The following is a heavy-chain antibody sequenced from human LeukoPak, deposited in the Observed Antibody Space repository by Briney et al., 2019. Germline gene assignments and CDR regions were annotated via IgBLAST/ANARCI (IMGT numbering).Heavy chain of an antibody. CDR2: ISSSGSTT. J-gene: IGHJ4*02. CDR3: ARNDGY. V-gene: IGHV3-48*03. Sequence: GGSLRLSCAASGFTFSRYEMNWDRQAPGKGLEWISFISSSGSTTYYADSVKGRFTISRDNSAKNSVYLQMNSLRAEDTAVYYCARNDGYWGQGTLVTVSS. CDR1: GFTFSRYE.